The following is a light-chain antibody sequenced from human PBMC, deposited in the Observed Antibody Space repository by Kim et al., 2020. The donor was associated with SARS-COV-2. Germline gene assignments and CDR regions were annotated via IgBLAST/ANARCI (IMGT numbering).Light chain of an antibody. CDR3: SSYAGSKNV. V-gene: IGLV2-8*01. CDR2: EVS. CDR1: SSDVGGYNY. Sequence: QSALTQPPSASGSPGQPVTISRTGTSSDVGGYNYVSWYQQHPGQAPKLMIYEVSKRPSGVPDRFSGSKSGNTASLTVSGLQAEDEADYYCSSYAGSKNVFGTGTKVTVL. J-gene: IGLJ1*01.